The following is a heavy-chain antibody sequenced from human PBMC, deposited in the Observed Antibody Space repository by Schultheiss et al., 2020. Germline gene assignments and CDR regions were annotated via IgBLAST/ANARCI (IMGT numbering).Heavy chain of an antibody. CDR1: GFSLSHPRVG. V-gene: IGHV2-26*01. J-gene: IGHJ4*02. Sequence: SGPTLVKPTGTLTLTCTVSGFSLSHPRVGVSWIRQPPGKALEWLAHIFSNDEKSYSTSLKSRLTISKDTSKSQVVLTMTNMDPVDTATYYCARYSGSYYSLAFDYWGQGNLVTVSS. D-gene: IGHD1-26*01. CDR3: ARYSGSYYSLAFDY. CDR2: IFSNDEK.